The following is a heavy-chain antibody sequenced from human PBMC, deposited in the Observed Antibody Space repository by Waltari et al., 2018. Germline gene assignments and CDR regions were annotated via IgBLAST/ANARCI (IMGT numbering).Heavy chain of an antibody. D-gene: IGHD3-22*01. CDR1: GFTLSSYG. CDR3: ARGGGLYYNDGSGPIDY. V-gene: IGHV3-33*05. CDR2: ISFDGSKI. J-gene: IGHJ4*02. Sequence: QMAESGGGVVQPGSSLRLSCEVSGFTLSSYGRPWARQAPGKGREWVAFISFDGSKIKYGDSVKGRLTISRDNSRLFLQLNSLTAVDTAMYFCARGGGLYYNDGSGPIDYWGQGTLVTVSS.